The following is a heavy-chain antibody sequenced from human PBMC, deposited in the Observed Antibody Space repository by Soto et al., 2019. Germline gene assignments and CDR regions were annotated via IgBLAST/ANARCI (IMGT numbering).Heavy chain of an antibody. J-gene: IGHJ5*02. V-gene: IGHV1-69*13. D-gene: IGHD3-9*01. CDR1: GGTFSSYA. CDR3: ASFPPYYDILTGYYAGGNWFDP. CDR2: IIPIFGTA. Sequence: GASVKVSCKASGGTFSSYAISWVRQAPGQGLEWMGGIIPIFGTANYAQKFQGRVTITADESTSTAYMELSSLRSEDTAVYYCASFPPYYDILTGYYAGGNWFDPWGQGTLVTVSS.